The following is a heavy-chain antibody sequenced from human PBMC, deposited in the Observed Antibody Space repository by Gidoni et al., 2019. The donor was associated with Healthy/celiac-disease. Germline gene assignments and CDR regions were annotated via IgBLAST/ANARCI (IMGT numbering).Heavy chain of an antibody. D-gene: IGHD7-27*01. J-gene: IGHJ4*02. CDR1: CFTFSSYA. CDR3: AKGRNWGSVDPFDY. Sequence: EVQLLESGGGLVQPGGSLRLSCAASCFTFSSYAMSWVRQAPGKGVEGVSAISGSGGSTYYEDSVKGRFTISRDNSKNTLYLQMNSLRAEDTAVYYCAKGRNWGSVDPFDYWGQGTLVTVS. CDR2: ISGSGGST. V-gene: IGHV3-23*01.